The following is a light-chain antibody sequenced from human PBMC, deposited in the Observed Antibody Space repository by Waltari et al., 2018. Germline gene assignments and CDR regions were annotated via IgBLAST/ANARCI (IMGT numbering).Light chain of an antibody. V-gene: IGKV1-33*01. CDR2: DAS. CDR1: QDISNY. J-gene: IGKJ4*01. Sequence: DIQMTQSPSSLSASVGDRVTITCQASQDISNYLTWYQKKPGKATKLLIYDASNLETGVPSRFSGSGSGTDFTFTISSLQPEDIATDYCQQYDNLRLTFGGGTKVEIK. CDR3: QQYDNLRLT.